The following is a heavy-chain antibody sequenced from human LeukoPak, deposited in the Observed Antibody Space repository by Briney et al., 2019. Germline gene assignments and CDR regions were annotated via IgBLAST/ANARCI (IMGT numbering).Heavy chain of an antibody. D-gene: IGHD3-22*01. CDR3: ASLKNYYDSSGYLVTDAFDI. V-gene: IGHV1-18*01. CDR1: GYTFTDYG. CDR2: ISAYNGNT. J-gene: IGHJ3*02. Sequence: GASVKVSCKASGYTFTDYGISWVRQAPGQGLEWMGWISAYNGNTKYAQNFQARVTMTTDTSTTTVYMELRTLRSDDTAVYYCASLKNYYDSSGYLVTDAFDIWGQGTMVTVSS.